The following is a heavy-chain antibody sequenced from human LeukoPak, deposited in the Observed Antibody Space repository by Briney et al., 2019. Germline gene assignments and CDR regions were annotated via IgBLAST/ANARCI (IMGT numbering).Heavy chain of an antibody. CDR1: GFTFSSYP. D-gene: IGHD1-26*01. CDR3: GKYLQPTVGANDY. V-gene: IGHV3-23*01. CDR2: SSGSGGAT. J-gene: IGHJ4*02. Sequence: GGSLRLSCAASGFTFSSYPMSWVRQAPGKGPEWVSVSSGSGGATFYGDSVQGRFTISRDNSRDTLYLQMSSLRAEDTAVYYCGKYLQPTVGANDYWGQGTLVTVSS.